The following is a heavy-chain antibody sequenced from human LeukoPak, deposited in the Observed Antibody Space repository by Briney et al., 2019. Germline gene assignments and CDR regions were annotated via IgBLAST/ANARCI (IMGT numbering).Heavy chain of an antibody. D-gene: IGHD6-13*01. Sequence: GGSLRLSCAASGFTFSSYSMNWVRQAPGKGLEWVSSISSSSSYIYYADSVKGRFTISRDNSKNTLYLQMNSLRAEDTAVYYCAKDSHKRIAAAGSFDYWGQGTLVTVSS. V-gene: IGHV3-21*04. CDR1: GFTFSSYS. CDR2: ISSSSSYI. CDR3: AKDSHKRIAAAGSFDY. J-gene: IGHJ4*02.